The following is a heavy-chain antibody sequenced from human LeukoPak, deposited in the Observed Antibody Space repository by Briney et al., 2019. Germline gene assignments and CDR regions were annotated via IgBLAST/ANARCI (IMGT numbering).Heavy chain of an antibody. CDR3: ARGPRGYSSSWSYYYYMDV. CDR1: GGSFSGYY. D-gene: IGHD6-13*01. V-gene: IGHV4-34*01. Sequence: SETLSLTCAVYGGSFSGYYWSWIRQPPGKGLEWTGEINHSGSTNYNPSLKSRVTISVGTSKNQFSLKLSSVTAADTAVYYCARGPRGYSSSWSYYYYMDVWGKGTTVTVSS. J-gene: IGHJ6*03. CDR2: INHSGST.